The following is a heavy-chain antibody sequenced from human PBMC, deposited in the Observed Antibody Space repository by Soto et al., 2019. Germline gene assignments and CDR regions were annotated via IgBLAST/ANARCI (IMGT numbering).Heavy chain of an antibody. V-gene: IGHV4-38-2*01. D-gene: IGHD5-18*01. Sequence: PSETLSLTCAVSGDSITSIYHWAWIRQPPGRGLEWVASIYHSGTTYYNPSLKSRVTISVDTSKNQFSLNLRSVTAADTAVYYCARADIQLGAGYYYYGMDVWGQGTTVTASS. J-gene: IGHJ6*02. CDR2: IYHSGTT. CDR3: ARADIQLGAGYYYYGMDV. CDR1: GDSITSIYH.